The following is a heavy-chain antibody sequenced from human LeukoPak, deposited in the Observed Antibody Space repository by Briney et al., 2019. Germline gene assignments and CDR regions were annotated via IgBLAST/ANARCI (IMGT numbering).Heavy chain of an antibody. CDR1: GGSFSGYY. CDR2: INHSGST. CDR3: ARARSVWGSYRYPFDY. V-gene: IGHV4-34*01. D-gene: IGHD3-16*02. J-gene: IGHJ4*02. Sequence: PSETLSLTCAVYGGSFSGYYWSWIRQPPGKGLEWIGEINHSGSTNYNPSLKSRVTISVDTSKNQFSLKLSSVTAADTAVYYCARARSVWGSYRYPFDYWGQGTLVTVSP.